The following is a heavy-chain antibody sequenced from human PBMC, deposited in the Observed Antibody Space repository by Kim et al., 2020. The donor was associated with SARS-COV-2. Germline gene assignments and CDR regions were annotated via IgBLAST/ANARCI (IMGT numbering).Heavy chain of an antibody. J-gene: IGHJ5*02. Sequence: GRFTISRDNSKNTLDRQMNSLRAEDTAVYYCAKGASIVVVVAAGPNWFDPWGQGTLVTVSS. V-gene: IGHV3-30*02. D-gene: IGHD2-15*01. CDR3: AKGASIVVVVAAGPNWFDP.